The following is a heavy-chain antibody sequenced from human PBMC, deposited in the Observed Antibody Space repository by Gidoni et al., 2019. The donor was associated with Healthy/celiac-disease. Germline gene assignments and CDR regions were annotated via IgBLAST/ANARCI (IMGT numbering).Heavy chain of an antibody. V-gene: IGHV3-9*01. Sequence: EVQLVESGGGLVQPGRSLRLSCAASGFTFDDYAMHWVRQAPGKGLEWVSGISWNSGSIGYADSVKGRFTISRDNAKNSLYLQMNSLRAEDTALYYCAKDMGDRYFDYWGQGTLVTVSS. D-gene: IGHD1-26*01. CDR2: ISWNSGSI. CDR3: AKDMGDRYFDY. CDR1: GFTFDDYA. J-gene: IGHJ4*02.